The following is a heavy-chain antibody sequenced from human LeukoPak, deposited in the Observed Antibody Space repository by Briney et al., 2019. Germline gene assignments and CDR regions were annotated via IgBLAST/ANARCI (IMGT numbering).Heavy chain of an antibody. D-gene: IGHD1-26*01. CDR2: ISGSGGST. CDR3: AKDWERSRGGATRGNWFDP. CDR1: GFTFSSYA. J-gene: IGHJ5*02. Sequence: PGGSLRLSCAASGFTFSSYAMSWVRQAPGKGLEWVSAISGSGGSTYYADSVKGRFTISRDSSKNTLYLQMNSLRAEDTAVYYCAKDWERSRGGATRGNWFDPWGQGTLVTVSS. V-gene: IGHV3-23*01.